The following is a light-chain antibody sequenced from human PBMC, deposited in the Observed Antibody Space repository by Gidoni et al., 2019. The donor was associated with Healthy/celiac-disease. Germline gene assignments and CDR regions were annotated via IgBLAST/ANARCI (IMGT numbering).Light chain of an antibody. CDR3: QQYNXXXT. J-gene: IGKJ1*01. CDR2: KAS. V-gene: IGKV1-5*03. Sequence: DIQMTQSPSTLSASVGDRVTITCRASQSISSWLAWYQQKPGKAPKLLIYKASSLESGVPSRFSGXXSGTEFTLTISSLQPDDFATYYCQQYNXXXTFGQGTKVEIK. CDR1: QSISSW.